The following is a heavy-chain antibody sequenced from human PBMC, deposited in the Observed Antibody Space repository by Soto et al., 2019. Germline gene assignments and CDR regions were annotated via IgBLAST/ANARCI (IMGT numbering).Heavy chain of an antibody. V-gene: IGHV4-61*01. Sequence: PSETLSLTCTVSGVSINNGNDYWTWIRQHPGKGLEWMGYVSYSGSTNYNPSLKSRVTISSDTTKNQLSLKLTSVTAADTAVYHCARGYATSWYTYYFDYWGQGALVTVSS. D-gene: IGHD6-13*01. CDR2: VSYSGST. J-gene: IGHJ4*02. CDR1: GVSINNGNDY. CDR3: ARGYATSWYTYYFDY.